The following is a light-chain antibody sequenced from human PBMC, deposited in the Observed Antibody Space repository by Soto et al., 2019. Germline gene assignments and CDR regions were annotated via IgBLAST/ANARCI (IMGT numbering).Light chain of an antibody. CDR3: QQYNIWPPIT. V-gene: IGKV3-15*01. J-gene: IGKJ5*01. Sequence: EIMMTQSPATLSVSPGERATLSCRASQSVSNNVAWYQQKPGQTPRLLIYYASTRATGIQARYSGSGSGTEFTLTKSGLQSEYFAHYYCQQYNIWPPITFGQGTRLEIK. CDR2: YAS. CDR1: QSVSNN.